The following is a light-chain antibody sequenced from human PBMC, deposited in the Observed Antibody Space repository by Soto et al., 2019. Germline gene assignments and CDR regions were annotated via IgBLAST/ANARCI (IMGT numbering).Light chain of an antibody. CDR1: SSDDGRYNL. CDR3: CSYGGSSTSVI. Sequence: QSALTQPASVSGSPGQSISISCTGTSSDDGRYNLVSWYQQYPGQAPKLIIYEGSKRPSGVSNRFSGSKSGNTASLTISGLQAEDEADYYCCSYGGSSTSVIFGGGTKLTVL. CDR2: EGS. J-gene: IGLJ2*01. V-gene: IGLV2-23*01.